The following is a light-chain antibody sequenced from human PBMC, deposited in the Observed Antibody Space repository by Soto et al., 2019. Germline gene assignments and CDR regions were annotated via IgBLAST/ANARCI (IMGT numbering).Light chain of an antibody. CDR2: DAS. CDR3: QQRSNWPSNT. J-gene: IGKJ2*01. V-gene: IGKV3-11*01. CDR1: QSVSSY. Sequence: EIVLTQSPATLSLSPWERATLSCRASQSVSSYLAWYQQKPGQAPRLLIYDASNRATGVPARFSGSGSGTDFTLTISSLEPEDFAVYYCQQRSNWPSNTFGQGTKLEIK.